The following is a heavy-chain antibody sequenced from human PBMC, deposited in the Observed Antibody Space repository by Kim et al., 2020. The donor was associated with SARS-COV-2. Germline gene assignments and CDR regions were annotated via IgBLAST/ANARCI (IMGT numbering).Heavy chain of an antibody. Sequence: LSLTCAGSGFIFSTYSMNWVRQAPGKGLEWVSTISSDSSDIYYADSVKGRFTISRDNAKNSLYLQMNSLRAEDTALYYCARDNEDGYNMGFDYWGQGILVTVSS. D-gene: IGHD2-21*02. V-gene: IGHV3-21*06. J-gene: IGHJ4*02. CDR2: ISSDSSDI. CDR3: ARDNEDGYNMGFDY. CDR1: GFIFSTYS.